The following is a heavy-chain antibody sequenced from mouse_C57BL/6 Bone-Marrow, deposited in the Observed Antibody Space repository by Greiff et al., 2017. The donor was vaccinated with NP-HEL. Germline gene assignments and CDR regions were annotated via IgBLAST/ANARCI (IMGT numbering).Heavy chain of an antibody. Sequence: VQLQQSGAELVMPGASVKLSCKASGYTFTSYWMHWVKQRPGQGLEWIGEIDPSDSYTNYNQKFKGKSTLTVDKSSSTAYMQLSSLTSEDSAVYYCAGGYDWYVDVWGTGTTVTVSS. D-gene: IGHD2-2*01. CDR2: IDPSDSYT. J-gene: IGHJ1*03. V-gene: IGHV1-69*01. CDR3: AGGYDWYVDV. CDR1: GYTFTSYW.